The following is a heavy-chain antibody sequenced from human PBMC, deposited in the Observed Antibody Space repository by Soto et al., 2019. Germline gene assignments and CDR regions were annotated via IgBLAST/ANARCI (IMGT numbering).Heavy chain of an antibody. CDR3: AHMPLYSSLHY. CDR1: GFSLSTSGVS. D-gene: IGHD6-6*01. CDR2: IYWNDDK. V-gene: IGHV2-5*01. J-gene: IGHJ4*02. Sequence: GSGPTLVNPTQTLTLTCTFSGFSLSTSGVSVGWIRQPPGKALEWLALIYWNDDKRYSPSLKSRLTITKDTSKNQVVLTMTNVDPVDTATYYCAHMPLYSSLHYWGQGTLVTVSS.